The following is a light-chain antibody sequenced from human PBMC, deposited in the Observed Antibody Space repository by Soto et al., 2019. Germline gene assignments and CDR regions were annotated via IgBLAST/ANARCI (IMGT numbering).Light chain of an antibody. Sequence: EIVLTQSPGTLSLSPGERATLSCGAGQSVTNNYLAWYQQKPGQSPRLLISGASTRATGIPDRFSGSGSGTDFTLTISSLDPEDFAVYFCQLYGSSVTFGQGTRLEIK. J-gene: IGKJ5*01. CDR3: QLYGSSVT. CDR2: GAS. CDR1: QSVTNNY. V-gene: IGKV3-20*01.